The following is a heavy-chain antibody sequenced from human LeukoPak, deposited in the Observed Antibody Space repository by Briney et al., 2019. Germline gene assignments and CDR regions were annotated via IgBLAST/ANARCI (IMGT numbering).Heavy chain of an antibody. CDR3: AINGGGDSGYGNFDY. CDR2: INWNSDSI. CDR1: GFTFDDYA. J-gene: IGHJ4*02. D-gene: IGHD5-12*01. Sequence: GGSLRLSCAVSGFTFDDYAMHWVLQVPGKGLEWVSGINWNSDSIGYADSVKGRFTTSRDNAKNSLYLLMNSLRAEDTAFYYCAINGGGDSGYGNFDYWGQGTLVTVSS. V-gene: IGHV3-9*01.